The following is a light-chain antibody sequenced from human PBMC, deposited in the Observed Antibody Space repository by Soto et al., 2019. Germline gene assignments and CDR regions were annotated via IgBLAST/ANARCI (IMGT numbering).Light chain of an antibody. CDR1: QTITSW. CDR3: HRSCK. J-gene: IGKJ1*01. CDR2: KTS. V-gene: IGKV1-5*03. Sequence: DLPLTQSPSTLSASVGDSVPITCRASQTITSWLAGCQQNPGTAPRLLISKTSSLQRGVPSRFSGSGSGAELTLPISGLQPDDVATYYYHRSCKFGQGTKVDVK.